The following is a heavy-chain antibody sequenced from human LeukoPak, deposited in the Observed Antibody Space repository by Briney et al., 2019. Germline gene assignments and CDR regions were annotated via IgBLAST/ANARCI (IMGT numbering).Heavy chain of an antibody. Sequence: GVSLRLSCTASGFTFNNNAMSWVRQAPGNGLEWVSAINGGGDATEYTDSVKGRFTISRDNSKNTLYLQMNSLRPEDTAVYYCARCTASCYANAFDVWGQGTLLTVSS. J-gene: IGHJ3*01. CDR1: GFTFNNNA. V-gene: IGHV3-23*01. CDR2: INGGGDAT. CDR3: ARCTASCYANAFDV. D-gene: IGHD2-2*01.